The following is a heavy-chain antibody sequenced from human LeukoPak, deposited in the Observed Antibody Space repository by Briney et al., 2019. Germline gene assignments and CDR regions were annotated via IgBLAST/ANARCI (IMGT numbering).Heavy chain of an antibody. V-gene: IGHV3-74*01. CDR2: ITTDESST. Sequence: PGGSLRLSCAASGFTFSNYWLHWVRQPPGKGLVWVSRITTDESSTHYAASVNGRFTISRDNAKSTVYLQMNSLTPEDTAVYYCARDNDRKDDSWGQGTLVTVSS. D-gene: IGHD3-16*01. J-gene: IGHJ5*02. CDR3: ARDNDRKDDS. CDR1: GFTFSNYW.